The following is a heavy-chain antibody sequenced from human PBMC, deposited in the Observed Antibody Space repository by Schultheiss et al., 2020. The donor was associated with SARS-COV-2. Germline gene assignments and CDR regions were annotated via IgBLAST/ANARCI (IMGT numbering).Heavy chain of an antibody. CDR2: ISSSGSTI. Sequence: GGSLRLSCAASGFTFSSYGMHWVRQAPGKGLEWVSYISSSGSTIYYADSVKGRFTISRDNAKNSLYLQMNSLRAEDTAVYYCARAGYCSSTSCQGFDYWGQGTLVTVSS. J-gene: IGHJ4*02. CDR3: ARAGYCSSTSCQGFDY. CDR1: GFTFSSYG. V-gene: IGHV3-48*04. D-gene: IGHD2-2*01.